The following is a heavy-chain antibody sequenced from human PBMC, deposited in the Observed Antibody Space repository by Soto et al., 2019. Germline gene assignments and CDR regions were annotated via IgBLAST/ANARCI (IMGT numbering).Heavy chain of an antibody. V-gene: IGHV1-46*01. Sequence: QVQLVQSGAEVKKPGASVKVSCKASGYTFTSYYMHWVRHAPGQGLEWMGIINPSGGSTSYAQKFQGRVTMTRDTSTSTVYMELSSLRSEDTAVYYCARVRPYYDSSGYLDYWGQGTLVTVSS. D-gene: IGHD3-22*01. CDR3: ARVRPYYDSSGYLDY. CDR2: INPSGGST. CDR1: GYTFTSYY. J-gene: IGHJ4*02.